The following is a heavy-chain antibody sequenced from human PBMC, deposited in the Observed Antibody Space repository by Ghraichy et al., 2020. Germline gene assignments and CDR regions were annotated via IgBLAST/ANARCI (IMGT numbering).Heavy chain of an antibody. CDR1: GYTFTGYY. J-gene: IGHJ5*02. CDR2: IKPNSGGT. Sequence: ASVKVSCKASGYTFTGYYMRWVRQAPGQGLEWMGWIKPNSGGTTYAQKFQGRVTLTRDTSTRTAYMELTRLRSDDTAVYYCARAARGYSADDPEYDWFDPWGQGTLVTVSS. V-gene: IGHV1-2*02. CDR3: ARAARGYSADDPEYDWFDP. D-gene: IGHD5-12*01.